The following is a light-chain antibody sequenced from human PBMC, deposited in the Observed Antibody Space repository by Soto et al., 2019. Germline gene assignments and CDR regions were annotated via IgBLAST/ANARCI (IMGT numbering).Light chain of an antibody. J-gene: IGKJ4*01. CDR2: GAS. Sequence: EIVMTQSPATLSVSPGERATFSCRASQSVSSNLAWYQQKPGQAPRLLIYGASTRATGIPARFSGSGSGTEFTLTISSLQFEDFAVYYCQQDNNWPRALTFGGGTKVDIK. CDR3: QQDNNWPRALT. V-gene: IGKV3-15*01. CDR1: QSVSSN.